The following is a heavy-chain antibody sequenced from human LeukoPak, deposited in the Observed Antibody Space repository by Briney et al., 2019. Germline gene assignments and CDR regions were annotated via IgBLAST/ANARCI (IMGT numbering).Heavy chain of an antibody. Sequence: PGVSLRLSCAASGFTVSAYAMAWVRQAPGKGLEWVSTIYDDNTYYADSVKGRFAISTDNSKNTLYLQMNSLRVEDTAVYFCAARKVRGVWFYLDYWGQGTLDTVSS. CDR2: IYDDNT. J-gene: IGHJ4*02. CDR1: GFTVSAYA. CDR3: AARKVRGVWFYLDY. D-gene: IGHD3-10*01. V-gene: IGHV3-23*01.